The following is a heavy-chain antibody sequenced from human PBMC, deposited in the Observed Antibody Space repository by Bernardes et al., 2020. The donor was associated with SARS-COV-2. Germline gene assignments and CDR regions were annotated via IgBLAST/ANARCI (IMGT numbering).Heavy chain of an antibody. Sequence: GGSLRLSCAASGFTFSDYVMNWVRQAPGKGLEWVSGISDSAYSTYYADSVKGRFTISRDNAKNTLYLEMNSLRADDTAVYYCAKDYYGSGSYYGPGEYWGQGTRVTVSS. D-gene: IGHD3-10*01. J-gene: IGHJ4*02. V-gene: IGHV3-23*01. CDR3: AKDYYGSGSYYGPGEY. CDR2: ISDSAYST. CDR1: GFTFSDYV.